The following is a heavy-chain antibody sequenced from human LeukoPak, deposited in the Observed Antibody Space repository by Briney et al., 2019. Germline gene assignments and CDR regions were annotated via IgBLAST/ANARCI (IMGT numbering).Heavy chain of an antibody. D-gene: IGHD5-12*01. Sequence: GGSLRLSCAASGFTFSSYGMHWVRQAPGKGLEWVAVTWYDGSNKYYADSVKGRFTISRDNSKNTLYLQMNSLRAEDTAVYYCARESYSGYEGFDYWGQGTLVTVSS. J-gene: IGHJ4*02. CDR3: ARESYSGYEGFDY. CDR2: TWYDGSNK. V-gene: IGHV3-33*01. CDR1: GFTFSSYG.